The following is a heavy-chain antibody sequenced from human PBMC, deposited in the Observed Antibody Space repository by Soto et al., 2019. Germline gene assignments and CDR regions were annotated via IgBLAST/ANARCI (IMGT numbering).Heavy chain of an antibody. D-gene: IGHD3-22*01. J-gene: IGHJ4*02. CDR3: ARGLNGYYYNAYVDY. CDR1: GYTFISYA. CDR2: INAGNGNT. V-gene: IGHV1-3*05. Sequence: QVQLVQSGAEEKKPGASVKVSCKASGYTFISYAMHWVRQAPGQRLEWMGWINAGNGNTKYSQKFQGRVTITRDTSASTAYMELSSLRSEDTAVYYCARGLNGYYYNAYVDYWGQGTLVTVSS.